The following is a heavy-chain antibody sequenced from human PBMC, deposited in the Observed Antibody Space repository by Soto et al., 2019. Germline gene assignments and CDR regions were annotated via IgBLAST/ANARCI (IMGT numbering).Heavy chain of an antibody. Sequence: SETLSLTCAVYGGSFSAYYWSWIRQPPGKGLEWIGEINHSGSTNYNPSLKSRVTISVDTSKNQFSLNLSSMTAADTAVYYCARGGGPYSSGWYFDYWGQGTLVTVSS. CDR3: ARGGGPYSSGWYFDY. D-gene: IGHD6-19*01. J-gene: IGHJ4*02. CDR1: GGSFSAYY. V-gene: IGHV4-34*01. CDR2: INHSGST.